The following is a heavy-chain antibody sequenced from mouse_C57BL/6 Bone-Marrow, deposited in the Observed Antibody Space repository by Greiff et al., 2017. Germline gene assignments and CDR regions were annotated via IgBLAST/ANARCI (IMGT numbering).Heavy chain of an antibody. CDR3: ARIYPWFAY. J-gene: IGHJ3*01. Sequence: QVQLQQSGAELVRPGTSVKVSCKASGYAFTNYLIEWVKQRPGQGLEWIGVINPGRGGTNYNEKFKGKATLTAAKSSSTAYMQISSLTSEDSAVYFCARIYPWFAYWGQGTLVTVSA. D-gene: IGHD2-3*01. V-gene: IGHV1-54*01. CDR1: GYAFTNYL. CDR2: INPGRGGT.